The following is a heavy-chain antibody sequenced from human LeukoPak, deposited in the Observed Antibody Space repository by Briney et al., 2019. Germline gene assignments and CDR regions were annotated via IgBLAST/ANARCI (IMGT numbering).Heavy chain of an antibody. CDR3: ARVLGSGYPVWHC. Sequence: ASVKVSCKASGYTFTGYYMHWGRQAPGQGLEWIGWINPNSGVTKYAQKLQGRVTMTRDTSISTAYMELSRLRSDDTAVYYCARVLGSGYPVWHCWGQGTLVTVSS. CDR1: GYTFTGYY. V-gene: IGHV1-2*02. CDR2: INPNSGVT. D-gene: IGHD5-12*01. J-gene: IGHJ4*02.